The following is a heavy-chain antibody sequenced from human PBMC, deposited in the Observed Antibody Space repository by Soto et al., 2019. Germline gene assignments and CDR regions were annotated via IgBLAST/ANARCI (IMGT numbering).Heavy chain of an antibody. CDR3: ARLVVIPNYYYGMDV. V-gene: IGHV4-59*01. Sequence: SETLSLTCTVSGGSISSYYWSWIRQPPGKGLEWIGYIYYSGSTNYNPSLKSRVTISVDTSKNQFSLKLSSVTAADTAVYYCARLVVIPNYYYGMDVWGQGTTVTAP. CDR2: IYYSGST. D-gene: IGHD3-22*01. J-gene: IGHJ6*02. CDR1: GGSISSYY.